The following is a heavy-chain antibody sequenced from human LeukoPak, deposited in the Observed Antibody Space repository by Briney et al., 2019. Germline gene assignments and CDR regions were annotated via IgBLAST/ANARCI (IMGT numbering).Heavy chain of an antibody. CDR3: AKSPGAHGY. Sequence: PGRSLRLSCAASGFTFSNYGMHWVRQTPGKGLEWVAVISHDGDNTYYADSVKGRFTISRDNSKNTLNLQMNSLRAEDTAVYYCAKSPGAHGYWGQGTLVTVSS. CDR2: ISHDGDNT. J-gene: IGHJ4*02. V-gene: IGHV3-30*18. D-gene: IGHD3-10*01. CDR1: GFTFSNYG.